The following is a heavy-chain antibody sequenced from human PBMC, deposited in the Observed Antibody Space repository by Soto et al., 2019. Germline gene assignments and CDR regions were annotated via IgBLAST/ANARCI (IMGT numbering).Heavy chain of an antibody. J-gene: IGHJ3*01. V-gene: IGHV4-4*07. D-gene: IGHD3-9*01. CDR2: IYRSGTT. CDR1: GGSISNYY. Sequence: QVQLQEPGPGLVKPSETLSLTCTVSGGSISNYYWNWIRQPAGKGLEWIGRIYRSGTTIYNPTLASRLILSLNTSKNQFSLRLSSVTAAGPAVYFCERGHPFGGTSSPTAVDCWGQGTMVTVSS. CDR3: ERGHPFGGTSSPTAVDC.